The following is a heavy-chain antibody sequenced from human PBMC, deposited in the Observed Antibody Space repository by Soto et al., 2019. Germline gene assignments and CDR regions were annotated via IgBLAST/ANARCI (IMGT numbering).Heavy chain of an antibody. CDR2: ISYDGSNK. CDR1: GFTFSDYG. J-gene: IGHJ4*02. V-gene: IGHV3-30*18. D-gene: IGHD6-13*01. Sequence: GGSLRLSCAVSGFTFSDYGMHWVRQAPGKGLEWVAVISYDGSNKQYADSVKGRFTISRDNSKNTLYLQMNSLREEDTAVFYCAKDTFTSRWYMPVDYWGQGTLVTVSS. CDR3: AKDTFTSRWYMPVDY.